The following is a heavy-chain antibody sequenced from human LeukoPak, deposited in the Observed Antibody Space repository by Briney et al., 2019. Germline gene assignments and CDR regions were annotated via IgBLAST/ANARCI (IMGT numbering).Heavy chain of an antibody. CDR3: SFNLGSGSYAFDI. CDR1: GGSINSHY. Sequence: SETLSLTCTVSGGSINSHYWSWIRQPPGKGLEWIGDIHYTGTTKYNPSVKSRVTISIDTSKHQFSLKLSSVTAADTAVYYCSFNLGSGSYAFDIWGQGTMVTVSS. V-gene: IGHV4-59*11. D-gene: IGHD3-10*01. J-gene: IGHJ3*02. CDR2: IHYTGTT.